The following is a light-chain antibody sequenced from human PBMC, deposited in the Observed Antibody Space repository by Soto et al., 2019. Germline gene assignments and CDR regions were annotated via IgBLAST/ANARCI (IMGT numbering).Light chain of an antibody. CDR3: QHYCSSPT. J-gene: IGKJ1*01. CDR2: DVS. V-gene: IGKV3-20*01. Sequence: ETVLTQSPGTLSLSPGERATLSCRSSQSVSSNYLAWYQQKPGQAPRLLIYDVSSRATGIPDRFSGSGSGTDFTLTSSRLEPEDFAMYYWQHYCSSPTFGQGTKVEIK. CDR1: QSVSSNY.